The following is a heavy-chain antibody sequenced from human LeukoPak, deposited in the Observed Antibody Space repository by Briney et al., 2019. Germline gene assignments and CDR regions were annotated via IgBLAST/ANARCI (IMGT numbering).Heavy chain of an antibody. D-gene: IGHD3-10*02. V-gene: IGHV3-21*01. J-gene: IGHJ6*04. CDR3: AELGITMIGGV. CDR1: GFTFSSYE. CDR2: ISRNSRYI. Sequence: GGSLRLSCAASGFTFSSYEMNWVRQAPGKGLEWVSSISRNSRYIYYADSMRGRFTISRDNAKNSLYLQMNSLRAEDTAVYYCAELGITMIGGVWGKGTTVTISS.